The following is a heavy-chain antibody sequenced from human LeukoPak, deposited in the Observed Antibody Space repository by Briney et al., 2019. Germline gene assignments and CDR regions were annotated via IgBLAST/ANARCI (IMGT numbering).Heavy chain of an antibody. CDR1: GGSISSYY. CDR2: IYYSGST. Sequence: SETRSLTCTVSGGSISSYYWSWIRQPPGKGLEWIGYIYYSGSTNYNPSLKSRVTISVDTSKNQFSLKLSYVTAPATAVYYRAREGFDSSPQERGVWYYYYYMDVWGKGTTVTVSS. CDR3: AREGFDSSPQERGVWYYYYYMDV. J-gene: IGHJ6*03. D-gene: IGHD6-13*01. V-gene: IGHV4-59*01.